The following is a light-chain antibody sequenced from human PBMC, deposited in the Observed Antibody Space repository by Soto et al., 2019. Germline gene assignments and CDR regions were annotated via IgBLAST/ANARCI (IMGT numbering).Light chain of an antibody. V-gene: IGLV2-14*03. CDR2: DVS. CDR1: NSDIGGYNS. CDR3: SSFTSSNTLV. Sequence: QSALTQPASVSGSPGQSITISCTGTNSDIGGYNSVSWYQQHPGKAPKVMIYDVSNRPRGVSDRFSGSKSGNTASLTISGLQAGGDADYYFSSFTSSNTLVFGGGNQVTVL. J-gene: IGLJ2*01.